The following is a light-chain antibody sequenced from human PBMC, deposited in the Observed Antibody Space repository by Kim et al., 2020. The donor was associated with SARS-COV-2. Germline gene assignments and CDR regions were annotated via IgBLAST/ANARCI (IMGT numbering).Light chain of an antibody. Sequence: ASVGDRVTITCRASQDSANSLGWYQQKRGKVPKLLIYAASTLQSGVPSRCSGSGAGTEFSLSIGSLQTEDVATYYCQKYNSAPWTFGPGTKVDIK. J-gene: IGKJ1*01. V-gene: IGKV1-27*01. CDR2: AAS. CDR1: QDSANS. CDR3: QKYNSAPWT.